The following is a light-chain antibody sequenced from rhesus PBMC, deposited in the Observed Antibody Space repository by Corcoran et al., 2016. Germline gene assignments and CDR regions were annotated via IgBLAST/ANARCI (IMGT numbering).Light chain of an antibody. CDR1: AGPVTSTTY. J-gene: IGLJ6*01. V-gene: IGLV7-71*01. Sequence: QAVVTQEPSLTVSPGGTVTLTCGSSAGPVTSTTYPNWFQPKRGQAPRGLLFNTNSKHTWTPARFSGSLVGGKAALTLSGAQPEDDPTYYCVLDSRAVQFVFGSGTKLTVL. CDR3: VLDSRAVQFV. CDR2: NTN.